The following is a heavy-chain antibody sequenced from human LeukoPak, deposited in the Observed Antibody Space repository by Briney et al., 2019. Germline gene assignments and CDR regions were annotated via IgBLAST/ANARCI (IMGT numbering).Heavy chain of an antibody. CDR2: IVVGSGIT. V-gene: IGHV1-58*01. Sequence: GTSVKVSCKASGFSFTNSAVQWVRQARGQRLEWIGWIVVGSGITIYVQKFQERVTITRDMSTSTAYMELSSLRSEDTAVYYCAAAYIGGAMVTNAFDIWGQGTMVTVSS. J-gene: IGHJ3*02. CDR3: AAAYIGGAMVTNAFDI. CDR1: GFSFTNSA. D-gene: IGHD5-18*01.